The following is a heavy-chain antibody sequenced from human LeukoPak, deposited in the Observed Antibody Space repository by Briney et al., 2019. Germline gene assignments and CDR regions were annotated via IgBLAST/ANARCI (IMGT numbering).Heavy chain of an antibody. Sequence: GGSLRLSCAASGFTFSSYWMSWVRQAPGKGLEWVANIKQDGSEKYYVDSVKGRFTISRGNAKNSLYLQMNSLRAEDTAVYYCARVARDVILTGYSQVDYWGQGTLVTVSS. J-gene: IGHJ4*02. V-gene: IGHV3-7*01. CDR1: GFTFSSYW. CDR3: ARVARDVILTGYSQVDY. CDR2: IKQDGSEK. D-gene: IGHD3-9*01.